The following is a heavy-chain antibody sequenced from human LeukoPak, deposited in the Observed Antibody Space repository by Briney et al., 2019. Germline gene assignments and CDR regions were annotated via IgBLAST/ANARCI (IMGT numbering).Heavy chain of an antibody. J-gene: IGHJ4*02. CDR1: GGSFSGYY. D-gene: IGHD3-22*01. CDR2: IYYSGST. Sequence: SETLSLTCAVYGGSFSGYYWSWIRQPPGKGLEWIGYIYYSGSTNYNPSLKSRVTISVDTSKNQFSLKLSSVTAADTAVYYCARVGGSSGYYPPYYFDYWGQGTLVTVSS. CDR3: ARVGGSSGYYPPYYFDY. V-gene: IGHV4-59*01.